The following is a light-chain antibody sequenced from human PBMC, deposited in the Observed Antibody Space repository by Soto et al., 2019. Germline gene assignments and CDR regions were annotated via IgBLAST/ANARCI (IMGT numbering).Light chain of an antibody. V-gene: IGLV2-23*01. CDR3: CSYAGSRTYV. J-gene: IGLJ1*01. CDR1: SSDVGSYNL. CDR2: VGS. Sequence: QSALTQPASVSGSPGQSITISCTGTSSDVGSYNLVSWYQQHPGKAPQLMIYVGSKRPSGVSNRFSGSKSGNTASLTISGLQAEDEADYYCCSYAGSRTYVFGTGNKVTV.